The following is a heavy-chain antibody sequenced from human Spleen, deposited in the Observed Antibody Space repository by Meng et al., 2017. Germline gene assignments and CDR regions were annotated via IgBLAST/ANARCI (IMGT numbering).Heavy chain of an antibody. D-gene: IGHD4-17*01. CDR2: IGGSGDTT. CDR3: AGLRGGFDY. V-gene: IGHV3-23*01. Sequence: GESLKISCAASEFTFSNFAMSWVRQAPGKGLEWVSGIGGSGDTTYYADSVKGRFTISRDNSKNTLYLQMNSLRAEDTAVYYCAGLRGGFDYWGQGTLVTVSS. CDR1: EFTFSNFA. J-gene: IGHJ4*02.